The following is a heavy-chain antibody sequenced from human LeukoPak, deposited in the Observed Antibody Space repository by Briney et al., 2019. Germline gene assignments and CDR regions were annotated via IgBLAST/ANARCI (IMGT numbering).Heavy chain of an antibody. CDR3: VRLGGNYEY. V-gene: IGHV3-74*01. CDR1: GLHFSSYW. Sequence: PGGSLRLSCAASGLHFSSYWMHWVRQAPGEGLVWVSVIIPDGSSTTYADSVKGRFTISRDNAKNTLYLQMNSLRAEDTAIYYCVRLGGNYEYWGQGTLVTVSS. D-gene: IGHD1-26*01. J-gene: IGHJ4*02. CDR2: IIPDGSST.